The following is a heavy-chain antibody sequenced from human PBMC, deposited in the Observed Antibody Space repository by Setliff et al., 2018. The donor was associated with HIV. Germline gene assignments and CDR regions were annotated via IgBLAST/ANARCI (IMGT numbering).Heavy chain of an antibody. CDR3: STGRHYYDSSDYPANPFDA. CDR2: IIPIFGTG. V-gene: IGHV1-69*13. D-gene: IGHD3-22*01. CDR1: GGTFINSA. J-gene: IGHJ3*01. Sequence: PSVKVSCKASGGTFINSAFNWVRQAPGQGLQWMGSIIPIFGTGNYAERFQGRLTITADESTSSAYMELSGLTSEDTAVYYCSTGRHYYDSSDYPANPFDAWGQGTKVTVSS.